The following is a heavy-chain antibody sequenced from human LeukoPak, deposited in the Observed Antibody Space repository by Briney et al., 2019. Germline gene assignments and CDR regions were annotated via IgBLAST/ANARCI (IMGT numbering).Heavy chain of an antibody. J-gene: IGHJ6*02. Sequence: SETLSLTCTVSGGSISSYYWSWIRQPPGKGLEWIGYIYYSGSTNYNPSLKSRVTISVDTSKNQFSPKLSAVTAADTAVYYCARAKRWAYYYYGMDVWGQGTTVTVSS. CDR2: IYYSGST. CDR3: ARAKRWAYYYYGMDV. CDR1: GGSISSYY. V-gene: IGHV4-59*01. D-gene: IGHD5-24*01.